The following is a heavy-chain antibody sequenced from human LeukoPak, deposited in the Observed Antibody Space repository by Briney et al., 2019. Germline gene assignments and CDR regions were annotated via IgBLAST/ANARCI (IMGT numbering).Heavy chain of an antibody. CDR1: GYSFTSYW. Sequence: GGSLKISCKGSGYSFTSYWIGWVRQMPGKGLEWMGVIYPGDSDTRYSPSFQGQVTISADKSISTAYLQWSSLKASDTAMYYCARLDLYCSGGSCYPTSLDYWGQGTLVTVSS. J-gene: IGHJ4*02. CDR2: IYPGDSDT. D-gene: IGHD2-15*01. V-gene: IGHV5-51*01. CDR3: ARLDLYCSGGSCYPTSLDY.